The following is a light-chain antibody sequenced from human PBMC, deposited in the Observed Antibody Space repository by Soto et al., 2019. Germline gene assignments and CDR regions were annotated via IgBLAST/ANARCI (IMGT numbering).Light chain of an antibody. J-gene: IGLJ3*02. Sequence: QSVLTQPPSVSVAPGQKVIISCTGSTSNIGAGYDVHWYQQLPGTAPKLLIYSNSNRPSGVPDRLSGSKSGTSASLAITGLQVEDEADYYCQSYDSSLSAAVFGGGTKLTVL. V-gene: IGLV1-40*01. CDR1: TSNIGAGYD. CDR3: QSYDSSLSAAV. CDR2: SNS.